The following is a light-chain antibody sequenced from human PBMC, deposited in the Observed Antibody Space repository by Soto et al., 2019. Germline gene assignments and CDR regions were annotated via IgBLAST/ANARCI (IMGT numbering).Light chain of an antibody. V-gene: IGLV2-14*01. CDR3: SSYTSSSTEV. CDR1: SSDVGGYNY. Sequence: QSALTQPASVSGSPGQSITISCTGTSSDVGGYNYVSWYQQHPGKAPKLMIYDVSNRPSGVSNRFSSSKSGNTASLTISGLQAEDEADYYCSSYTSSSTEVFGGGTKVTVL. CDR2: DVS. J-gene: IGLJ2*01.